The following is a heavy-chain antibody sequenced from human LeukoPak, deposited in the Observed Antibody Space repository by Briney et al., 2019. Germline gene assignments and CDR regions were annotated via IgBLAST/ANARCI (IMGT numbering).Heavy chain of an antibody. Sequence: SQTLSLTCAISGDSVSSNSAAWNWIRQSPSRGLEWLGRTYYRSKWYNDYAVSVKSRITINPDTSKNQFSLQLNSVTPEDTAVYYCARAFGNYDFWSGYYTGNWFDPWGQGTLVTVSS. CDR1: GDSVSSNSAA. J-gene: IGHJ5*02. CDR3: ARAFGNYDFWSGYYTGNWFDP. V-gene: IGHV6-1*01. CDR2: TYYRSKWYN. D-gene: IGHD3-3*01.